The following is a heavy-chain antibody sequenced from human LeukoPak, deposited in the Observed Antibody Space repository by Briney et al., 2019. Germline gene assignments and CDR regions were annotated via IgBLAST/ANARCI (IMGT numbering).Heavy chain of an antibody. V-gene: IGHV4-59*01. D-gene: IGHD5-24*01. Sequence: SETLSLTCTVSGDSISSYYWSWIRQPPGKGLEWIGYIYYSGSTNYNPSLKSRVTISVDTSKNQFSLKLSSVTAADTAVYYCARVDPVEMASGYWGQGTLVTVSS. CDR3: ARVDPVEMASGY. CDR2: IYYSGST. CDR1: GDSISSYY. J-gene: IGHJ4*02.